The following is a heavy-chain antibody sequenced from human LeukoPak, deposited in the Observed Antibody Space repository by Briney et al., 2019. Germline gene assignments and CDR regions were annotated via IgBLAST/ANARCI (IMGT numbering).Heavy chain of an antibody. D-gene: IGHD1-26*01. CDR3: ATADPVRWELLLDP. Sequence: ASVKVSCKVSGYTLTELSMHWVRQAPGKGLEWMGGFDPEDGETICAQKFQGRVTMTEDTSTDTAYMELSSLRSEDTAAYYCATADPVRWELLLDPWGQGTLVTVSS. J-gene: IGHJ5*02. CDR1: GYTLTELS. CDR2: FDPEDGET. V-gene: IGHV1-24*01.